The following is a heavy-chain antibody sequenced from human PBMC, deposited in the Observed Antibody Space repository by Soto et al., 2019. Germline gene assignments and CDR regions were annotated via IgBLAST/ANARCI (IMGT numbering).Heavy chain of an antibody. CDR1: GGSISRYY. Sequence: SETLSLTCTVSGGSISRYYWSWIRQPPGKGLEWIGYSYYTGSTNYNPSLKSRVTISVDTSKSQFSLKLSSVTAADTAVYYCARWQQNNWFDPWGQGTLVTVSS. D-gene: IGHD6-13*01. CDR3: ARWQQNNWFDP. CDR2: SYYTGST. J-gene: IGHJ5*02. V-gene: IGHV4-59*08.